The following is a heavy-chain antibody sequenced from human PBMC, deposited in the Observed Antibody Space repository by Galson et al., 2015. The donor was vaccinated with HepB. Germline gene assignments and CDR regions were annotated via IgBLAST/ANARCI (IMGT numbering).Heavy chain of an antibody. CDR2: INRYGDST. CDR3: AKVMGFSTNPRIDY. J-gene: IGHJ4*02. D-gene: IGHD2-2*01. V-gene: IGHV3-23*01. CDR1: GFSFSTYA. Sequence: SLRLSCAGSGFSFSTYAMTWVRQAPGIGLEWVSAINRYGDSTYYTDSVKGRFTISRDNSRNTVYLQMNSLRAEDTAIYYCAKVMGFSTNPRIDYWGQGTLVTVSS.